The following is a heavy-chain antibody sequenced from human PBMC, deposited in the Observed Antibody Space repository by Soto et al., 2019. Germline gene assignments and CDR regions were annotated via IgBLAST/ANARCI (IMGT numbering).Heavy chain of an antibody. CDR2: IYYSGST. D-gene: IGHD6-6*01. CDR3: ARYSQLALDY. CDR1: VGSISSYY. V-gene: IGHV4-59*01. J-gene: IGHJ4*01. Sequence: SETLSLTCTVSVGSISSYYWSWIRQPPGKGLEWIGYIYYSGSTNYNPSLKSRVTISVDTSKNQFSLKLSSVTAADTAVYYCARYSQLALDYCGHGTLDTVSA.